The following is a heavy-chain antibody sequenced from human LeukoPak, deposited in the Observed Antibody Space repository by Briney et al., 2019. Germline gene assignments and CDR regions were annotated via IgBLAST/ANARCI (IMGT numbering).Heavy chain of an antibody. CDR1: GFPGLRFSFSDYW. CDR2: IKQDGSEK. CDR3: ARDQWLVYYFDY. J-gene: IGHJ4*02. V-gene: IGHV3-7*01. D-gene: IGHD6-19*01. Sequence: GGSLRLSCAASGFPGLRFSFSDYWMSWVRQAPGKGLEWVANIKQDGSEKYYVDSVKGRFTISRDNAKNSLYLQMNSLRAEDTAVYYCARDQWLVYYFDYWGQGTLVTVSS.